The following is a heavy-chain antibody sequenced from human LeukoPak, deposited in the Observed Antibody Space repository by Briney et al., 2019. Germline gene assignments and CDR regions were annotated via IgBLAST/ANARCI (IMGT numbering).Heavy chain of an antibody. CDR3: ARGRYYYYMDV. CDR1: GGSFSGYY. Sequence: EPLSLTCAVYGGSFSGYYWSWIRRPPGKGREWIGEINHSGSTNYNPSLKSRVTISVDTSKNQFSLKLSSVTAADTAVYYCARGRYYYYMDVWGKGTTVTVSS. CDR2: INHSGST. J-gene: IGHJ6*03. V-gene: IGHV4-34*01.